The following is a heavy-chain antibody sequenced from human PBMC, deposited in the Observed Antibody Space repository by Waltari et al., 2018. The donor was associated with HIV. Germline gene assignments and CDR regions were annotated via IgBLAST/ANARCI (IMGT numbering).Heavy chain of an antibody. CDR2: ISYDGSNK. Sequence: QVQLVESGGGVVQPGRSLRLSCAASGFTFNTYAMYWVRQAPGKGLECVAVISYDGSNKYYADSVKGRFTISRDKSKNTLYLQMNSLRAEDTAVYYCARDSSGYYYVGYGMDVWGQGTTVTVSS. D-gene: IGHD3-22*01. J-gene: IGHJ6*02. CDR3: ARDSSGYYYVGYGMDV. CDR1: GFTFNTYA. V-gene: IGHV3-30*01.